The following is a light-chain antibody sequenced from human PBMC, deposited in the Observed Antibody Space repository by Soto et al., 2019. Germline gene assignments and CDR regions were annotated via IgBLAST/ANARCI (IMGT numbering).Light chain of an antibody. V-gene: IGKV1-12*01. J-gene: IGKJ1*01. CDR2: ATS. CDR1: QRISSW. CDR3: QQANSVPWT. Sequence: IQMTQSPSSVSASVGARVILTCRASQRISSWLAWYHQRPGKAPKLLIYATSTLETGVPSRFSGSGSGRDFTLTISSLQPEDLGTYFCQQANSVPWTFGQGTKVEVK.